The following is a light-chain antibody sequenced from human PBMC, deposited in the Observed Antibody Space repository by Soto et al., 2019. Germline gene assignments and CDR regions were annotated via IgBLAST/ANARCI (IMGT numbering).Light chain of an antibody. CDR2: DAS. CDR1: QNVNSD. CDR3: QQYNKWPPLYT. V-gene: IGKV3-15*01. Sequence: EIVMTQSPVILSVSPGERATLSCRASQNVNSDLAWYQQKPGQAPRILIYDASTRATDIPARISGSGSGTDFTLTTNGLQSEDFAVYYCQQYNKWPPLYTFGQGTKLEIK. J-gene: IGKJ2*01.